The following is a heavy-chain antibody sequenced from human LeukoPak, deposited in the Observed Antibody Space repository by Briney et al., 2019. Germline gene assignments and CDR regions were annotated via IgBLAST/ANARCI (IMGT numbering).Heavy chain of an antibody. CDR2: IWYDGSNK. Sequence: TGGSLRLSCAASGFSFSSYTTNWVRQAPGKGLEWVAVIWYDGSNKYYADSVKGRFTISRDNSKNTLYLQMNSLRAEDTAVYYCARDVYYYGSGIDYWGQGTLVTVSS. J-gene: IGHJ4*02. CDR3: ARDVYYYGSGIDY. D-gene: IGHD3-10*01. V-gene: IGHV3-33*08. CDR1: GFSFSSYT.